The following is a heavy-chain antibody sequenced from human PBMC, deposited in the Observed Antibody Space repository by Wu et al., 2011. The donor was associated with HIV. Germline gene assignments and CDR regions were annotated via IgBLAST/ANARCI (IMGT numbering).Heavy chain of an antibody. CDR2: ILPMFGTT. CDR3: ARSGVSAEYYFYYMNV. D-gene: IGHD2-2*01. Sequence: QVQLVQSGAEVREPGSSVKVSCKASGGTFSSHGISWVRQAPGQGLEWMGGILPMFGTTNYAQKFQGRVTITADKSATTVYMELRSLRSEDTAVYYCARSGVSAEYYFYYMNVWGKGTTVTVSS. V-gene: IGHV1-69*06. CDR1: GGTFSSHG. J-gene: IGHJ6*03.